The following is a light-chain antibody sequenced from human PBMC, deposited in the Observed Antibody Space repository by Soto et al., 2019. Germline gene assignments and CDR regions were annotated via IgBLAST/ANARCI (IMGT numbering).Light chain of an antibody. V-gene: IGLV1-44*01. Sequence: QSVLTQPPSASGTPGQRVTISCSGSSSNIGSNSVIWYQQLPGTAPKLLIYRSNQRPSGVPDRFSGSKSGTSASLAISGLQSEDEADYYCAAWDDSLYGVVFAGGIKLTVL. J-gene: IGLJ2*01. CDR2: RSN. CDR1: SSNIGSNS. CDR3: AAWDDSLYGVV.